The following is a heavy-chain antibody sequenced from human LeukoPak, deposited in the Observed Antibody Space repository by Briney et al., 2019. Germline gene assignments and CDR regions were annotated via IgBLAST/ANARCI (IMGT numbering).Heavy chain of an antibody. D-gene: IGHD3-16*01. Sequence: PSETLSLTCTVSGGSISTYYWTWIRQPPGKGLEWIGYIYYSGSTNYNLALKSRVTISLDTSKNQFSLKLNSVTAADTAVYYCARRVTGRGTYYFDYWGQGTLVTVSS. CDR3: ARRVTGRGTYYFDY. CDR1: GGSISTYY. V-gene: IGHV4-59*08. J-gene: IGHJ4*02. CDR2: IYYSGST.